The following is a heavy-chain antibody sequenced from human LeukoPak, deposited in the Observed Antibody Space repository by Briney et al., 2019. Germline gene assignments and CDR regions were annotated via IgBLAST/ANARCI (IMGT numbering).Heavy chain of an antibody. V-gene: IGHV3-30-3*02. D-gene: IGHD6-6*01. CDR2: MSSDGNKQ. CDR1: GFTFSTYA. CDR3: AKPSSSRIANYFDY. Sequence: GGSLRLSCAASGFTFSTYAMHWVRQAPGKGLEWVAVMSSDGNKQYYADTVKGRFTISRDNSKNTLYLQMNSLRAEDTAVCYCAKPSSSRIANYFDYWGQGTLVTVSS. J-gene: IGHJ4*02.